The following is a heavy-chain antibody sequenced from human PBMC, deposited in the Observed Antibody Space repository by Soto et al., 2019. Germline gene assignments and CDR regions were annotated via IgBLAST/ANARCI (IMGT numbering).Heavy chain of an antibody. CDR3: ARGGAAGYESFHH. D-gene: IGHD6-13*01. CDR1: GASLSPYY. Sequence: SETLSLTCTISGASLSPYYWSWIRQPPGKALEWIGYIYFNGGTSYNPSLRSRVTVSVDTSKSQFSLKLNSVIAADTAVYYCARGGAAGYESFHHWGQGTPVTVSS. V-gene: IGHV4-59*01. J-gene: IGHJ1*01. CDR2: IYFNGGT.